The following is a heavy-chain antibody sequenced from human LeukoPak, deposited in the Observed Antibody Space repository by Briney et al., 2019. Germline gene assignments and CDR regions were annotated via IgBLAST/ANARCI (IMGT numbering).Heavy chain of an antibody. J-gene: IGHJ4*02. V-gene: IGHV3-21*01. CDR1: GFTFSSYS. CDR2: ISSSSSYI. Sequence: PGGSLRLSCAASGFTFSSYSMNWVRQAPGKGLEWVSSISSSSSYIYYADSVKGRFTISRDNAKNSLYLQMNSLRAEDTAVYYCARDTAMVTPFDYWGQGTLVTVSS. D-gene: IGHD5-18*01. CDR3: ARDTAMVTPFDY.